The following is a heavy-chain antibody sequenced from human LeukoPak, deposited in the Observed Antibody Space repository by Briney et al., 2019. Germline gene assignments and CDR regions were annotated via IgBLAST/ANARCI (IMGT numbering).Heavy chain of an antibody. Sequence: GGSLRLSCAASGFTFSSYLMSWVRQAPGKGLEWVANINQDGGKKNYVDSVKGRFTISRDNAKNSLYMQMNSLRAEDTAVYYCEGAWSWGQGALVTVSS. CDR3: EGAWS. CDR2: INQDGGKK. J-gene: IGHJ5*02. D-gene: IGHD6-19*01. CDR1: GFTFSSYL. V-gene: IGHV3-7*01.